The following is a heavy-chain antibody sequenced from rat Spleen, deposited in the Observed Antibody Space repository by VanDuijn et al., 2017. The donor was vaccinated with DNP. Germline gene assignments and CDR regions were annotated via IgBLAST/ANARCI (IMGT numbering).Heavy chain of an antibody. Sequence: EVQLQESGPGLVKPSQSLSLTCSVTGYSITSTYWGWIRKYPGNKMEWVGHISYSGSTSYNPSLKSRISITRDTSKNQFFLQLNSVTTEDTATYCCAREDFGVPFDYWGQGVMVTVSS. V-gene: IGHV3-1*01. CDR1: GYSITSTY. CDR3: AREDFGVPFDY. D-gene: IGHD1-6*01. CDR2: ISYSGST. J-gene: IGHJ2*01.